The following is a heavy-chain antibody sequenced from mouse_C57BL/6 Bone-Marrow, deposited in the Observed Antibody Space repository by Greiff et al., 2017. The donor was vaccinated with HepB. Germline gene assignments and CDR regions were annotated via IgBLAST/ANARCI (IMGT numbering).Heavy chain of an antibody. J-gene: IGHJ2*01. CDR1: GYTFTDYY. D-gene: IGHD1-1*01. V-gene: IGHV1-84*01. CDR3: ARSKGSYGGDY. CDR2: IYPGSGNT. Sequence: VQGVESGPELVKPGASVKISCKASGYTFTDYYINWVKQRPGQGLEWIGWIYPGSGNTKYNEKFKGKATLTVDTSSSTAYMQLSSLTSEDSAVYFCARSKGSYGGDYWGQGTTLTVSS.